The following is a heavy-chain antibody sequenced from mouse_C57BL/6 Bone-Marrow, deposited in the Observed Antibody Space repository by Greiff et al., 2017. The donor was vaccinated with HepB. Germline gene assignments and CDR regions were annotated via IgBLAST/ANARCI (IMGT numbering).Heavy chain of an antibody. V-gene: IGHV14-4*01. Sequence: EVMLVESGAELVRPGASVKLSCTASGFNIKDDYMHWVKQRPEQGLEWIGWIDPENGDTEYASKFQGKATITADTSSNTAYLQLSSLTSEDTAVYYCTYYDYGAPWFAYWGQGTLVTVSA. CDR3: TYYDYGAPWFAY. CDR2: IDPENGDT. D-gene: IGHD2-4*01. CDR1: GFNIKDDY. J-gene: IGHJ3*01.